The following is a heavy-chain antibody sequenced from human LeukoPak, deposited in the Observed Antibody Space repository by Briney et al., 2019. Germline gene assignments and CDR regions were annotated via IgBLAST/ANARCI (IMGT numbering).Heavy chain of an antibody. D-gene: IGHD2-21*02. CDR1: GFTFSSYS. CDR2: ISSSSGTI. Sequence: TGGSLRLSCAASGFTFSSYSMTWVRQAPGKGLEWVSYISSSSGTIYYADSVKGRFTISRDNAKNSLYLQMNSLRAEDTAVYYCARDPYCGGDCYTTGDYWGQGTLVTVSS. CDR3: ARDPYCGGDCYTTGDY. J-gene: IGHJ4*02. V-gene: IGHV3-48*01.